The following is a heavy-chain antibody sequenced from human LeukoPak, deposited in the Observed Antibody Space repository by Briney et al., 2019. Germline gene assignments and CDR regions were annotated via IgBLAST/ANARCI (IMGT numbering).Heavy chain of an antibody. CDR2: INPNSGGT. D-gene: IGHD2-2*01. CDR1: GYTFTGYY. Sequence: ASVKVSCKASGYTFTGYYMHWVRQAPGQGLEWMGWINPNSGGTNYAQKFQGRVTMTRDTSISTAYMELSRLRSDDTAVYYCAIDPLQKEAAAISSWFDPWGQGTLVTVSS. J-gene: IGHJ5*02. CDR3: AIDPLQKEAAAISSWFDP. V-gene: IGHV1-2*02.